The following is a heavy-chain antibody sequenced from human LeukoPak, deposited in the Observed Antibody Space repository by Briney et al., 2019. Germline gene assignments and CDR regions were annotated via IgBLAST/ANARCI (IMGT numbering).Heavy chain of an antibody. CDR2: IYPGDSDT. Sequence: RGEPLKISSKASGYSFTSYWIGWVRQMPGKGLEWMMIIYPGDSDTRYSPSFQGQVTISADKSINTVYLQWSSLKASDTAMYYCARHGVVAAGDHFDYWGQGTLVTVSS. J-gene: IGHJ4*02. D-gene: IGHD6-13*01. V-gene: IGHV5-51*01. CDR3: ARHGVVAAGDHFDY. CDR1: GYSFTSYW.